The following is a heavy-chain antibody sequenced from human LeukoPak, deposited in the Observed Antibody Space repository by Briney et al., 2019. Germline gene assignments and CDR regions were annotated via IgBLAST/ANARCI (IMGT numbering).Heavy chain of an antibody. Sequence: GRSLRLSCAASGFTFSSYGMHWVRQAPGKGLEWVAVISYDGSNKYYADSVKGRFTISRDNSKNTLYLQMNSLRAEDTAVYYCAKDPTIFGVVILTPWGQGTMVTVSS. CDR2: ISYDGSNK. J-gene: IGHJ3*01. D-gene: IGHD3-3*01. CDR1: GFTFSSYG. CDR3: AKDPTIFGVVILTP. V-gene: IGHV3-30*18.